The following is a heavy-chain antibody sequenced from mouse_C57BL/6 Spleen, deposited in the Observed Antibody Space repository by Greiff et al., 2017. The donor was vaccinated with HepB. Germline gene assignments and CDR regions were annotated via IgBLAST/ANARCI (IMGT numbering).Heavy chain of an antibody. Sequence: VQLQQPGAELVMPGASVKLSCKASGYTFTSYWMHWVKQRPGQGLEWIGEIDPSDSYTNYNQKFKGKSTLTVDKSSSTAYMQLSSLTSEDSAVYYCARGGYYSSDYWGQGTTLTVSS. CDR2: IDPSDSYT. J-gene: IGHJ2*01. CDR3: ARGGYYSSDY. CDR1: GYTFTSYW. V-gene: IGHV1-69*01. D-gene: IGHD1-1*01.